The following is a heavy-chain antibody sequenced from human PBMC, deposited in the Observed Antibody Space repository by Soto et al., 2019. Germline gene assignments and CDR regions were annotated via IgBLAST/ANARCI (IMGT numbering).Heavy chain of an antibody. Sequence: QVQLVQSGAEVKKPGASVKVSCKASGYTFTGHYMHWVRQAPGQGLEWMGWINPNSGGTNYAQKFQGRGTMTRDTSISTAYMELSRLRSDDTAVYYCAGEGGGCSSTSCYRGGDAFDIWGQGTMVTVSS. J-gene: IGHJ3*02. CDR1: GYTFTGHY. D-gene: IGHD2-2*01. CDR3: AGEGGGCSSTSCYRGGDAFDI. CDR2: INPNSGGT. V-gene: IGHV1-2*02.